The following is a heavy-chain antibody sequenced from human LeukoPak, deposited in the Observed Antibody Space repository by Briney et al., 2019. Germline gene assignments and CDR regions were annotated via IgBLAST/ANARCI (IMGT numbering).Heavy chain of an antibody. D-gene: IGHD1-26*01. J-gene: IGHJ3*01. Sequence: AASVKVSCKASGYTFTSYDINWVRQATGQGLEWMGWMNPNSGNTGYAQKFQGRVTMTRNTSISTAYMGLSSLRSEDTAVYYCAMGVGATPAFDVWGQGTMVTVSS. CDR2: MNPNSGNT. CDR3: AMGVGATPAFDV. V-gene: IGHV1-8*01. CDR1: GYTFTSYD.